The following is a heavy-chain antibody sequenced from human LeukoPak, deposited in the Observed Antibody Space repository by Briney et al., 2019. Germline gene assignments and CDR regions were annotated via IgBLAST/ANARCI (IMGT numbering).Heavy chain of an antibody. J-gene: IGHJ3*02. Sequence: SVKVSCKASGGTFSSYAISWVRQAPGQGREWMGGIIPIFGTANYAQKFQGRVTITTDESTSTAYMELSSLRSEDTAVYYCARAMILTGYSLDAFDIWGQGTMVTVSS. V-gene: IGHV1-69*05. CDR2: IIPIFGTA. CDR3: ARAMILTGYSLDAFDI. CDR1: GGTFSSYA. D-gene: IGHD3-9*01.